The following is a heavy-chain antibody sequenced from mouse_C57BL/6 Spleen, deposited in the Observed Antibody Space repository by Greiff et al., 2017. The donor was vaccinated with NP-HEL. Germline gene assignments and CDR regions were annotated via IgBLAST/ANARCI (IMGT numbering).Heavy chain of an antibody. Sequence: EVMLVESGGGLVKPGGSLKLSCAASGFTFSDYGMHWVRQAPEKGLEWVAYISSGSSTIYYADTVKGRFTISRDNAKNTLFLQMTSLKSEDTAMYYCARRTVVATGYFDVWGTGTTVTVSS. J-gene: IGHJ1*03. D-gene: IGHD1-1*01. V-gene: IGHV5-17*01. CDR1: GFTFSDYG. CDR2: ISSGSSTI. CDR3: ARRTVVATGYFDV.